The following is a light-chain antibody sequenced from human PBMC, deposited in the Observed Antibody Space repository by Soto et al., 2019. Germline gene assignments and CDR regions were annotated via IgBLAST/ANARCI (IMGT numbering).Light chain of an antibody. CDR2: GAS. J-gene: IGKJ1*01. CDR1: QSVSSN. V-gene: IGKV3-15*01. CDR3: QQYNNWPPWT. Sequence: EIVMTQSPATLSVSPGERATLSCRASQSVSSNLAWYQQKPGQAPRLLIYGASTRATAISARFSGSGSGTEFTLTISGLQSEDFAVYYCQQYNNWPPWTFGQGTKVEIK.